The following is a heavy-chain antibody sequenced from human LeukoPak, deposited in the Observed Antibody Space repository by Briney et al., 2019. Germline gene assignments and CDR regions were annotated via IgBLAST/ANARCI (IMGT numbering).Heavy chain of an antibody. J-gene: IGHJ4*02. Sequence: SQTLSLTCSVSGGSISSGDYYWTWIRQPPGKGLEWIGYIYYSGSTNYNPSLKSRVTISVDTSKNQFSLKLSSVTAADTAVYYCARDPLRGSGFDYWGQGTLVTVSS. D-gene: IGHD6-19*01. V-gene: IGHV4-61*08. CDR3: ARDPLRGSGFDY. CDR1: GGSISSGDYY. CDR2: IYYSGST.